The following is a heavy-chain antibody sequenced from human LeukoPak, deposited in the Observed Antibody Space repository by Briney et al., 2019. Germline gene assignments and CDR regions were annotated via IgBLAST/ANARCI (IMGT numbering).Heavy chain of an antibody. CDR2: IIPIFGTA. J-gene: IGHJ4*02. D-gene: IGHD3-3*01. CDR1: GGTFSSYA. CDR3: ARTPHYDFWSGYSMGFDY. V-gene: IGHV1-69*13. Sequence: GASVKVSCKASGGTFSSYAISWVRQAPGQGLEWMGGIIPIFGTANYAQKFQGRVTITADESTSTAYMELSSLRSEDTAVYYCARTPHYDFWSGYSMGFDYWGQGTLVTVSS.